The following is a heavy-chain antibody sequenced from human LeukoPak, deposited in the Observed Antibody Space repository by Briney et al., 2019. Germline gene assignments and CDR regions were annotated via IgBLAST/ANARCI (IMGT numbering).Heavy chain of an antibody. CDR1: GYFISSGYY. Sequence: SETLSLTCTVSGYFISSGYYWGWIRQPPGKGLQWIGSIHHSGSTYYNPSLKSRVAISVDTSKNQFSLKLSSVTAADTAVYYCARTSSSGLVGGYYFDYWGQGTLVTVSS. CDR2: IHHSGST. V-gene: IGHV4-38-2*02. J-gene: IGHJ4*02. D-gene: IGHD6-19*01. CDR3: ARTSSSGLVGGYYFDY.